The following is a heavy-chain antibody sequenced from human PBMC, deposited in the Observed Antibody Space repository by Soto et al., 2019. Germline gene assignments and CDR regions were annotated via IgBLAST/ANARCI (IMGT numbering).Heavy chain of an antibody. D-gene: IGHD1-1*01. J-gene: IGHJ4*02. V-gene: IGHV4-59*02. Sequence: QVQLQESGPGLVKPSETVSLTCTVSGGSVSPYYWTWVRRPPGKGLEWIAYIYYDGTTNYNPSLKCRVTISLDTSKNQYSWRRTSVTAADTAVYYCARGRNWPDYWGQGTLLSVSS. CDR2: IYYDGTT. CDR1: GGSVSPYY. CDR3: ARGRNWPDY.